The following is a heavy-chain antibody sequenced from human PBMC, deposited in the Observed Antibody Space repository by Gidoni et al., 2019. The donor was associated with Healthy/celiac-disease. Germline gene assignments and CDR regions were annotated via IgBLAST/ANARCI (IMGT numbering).Heavy chain of an antibody. CDR3: AKDLANGIVVVGFDP. J-gene: IGHJ5*02. Sequence: EVQLVESGGGLVQPGGSLRLPCAALRSTFSSYAMSWVRQAPGKGLEWVSASSGSGGSTYYADSVKGRFTISRDNSKNTLYLQMNSLRAEDTAVYYCAKDLANGIVVVGFDPWGQGTLVTVSS. D-gene: IGHD2-15*01. CDR1: RSTFSSYA. V-gene: IGHV3-23*04. CDR2: SSGSGGST.